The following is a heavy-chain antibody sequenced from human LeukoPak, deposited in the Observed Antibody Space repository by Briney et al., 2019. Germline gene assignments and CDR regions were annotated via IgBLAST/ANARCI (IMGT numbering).Heavy chain of an antibody. J-gene: IGHJ4*02. CDR2: ISSDASIT. CDR1: GSPLGPNW. D-gene: IGHD2-15*01. V-gene: IGHV3-74*01. CDR3: ATSARTYIGSSLDY. Sequence: GGPLGPPCAAPGSPLGPNWSPWARQDPGKGLAWASRISSDASITSYADPVKGRFTISRDNAKNTLYLQMNSLRAEDTALYYCATSARTYIGSSLDYWGQGTLVTVSS.